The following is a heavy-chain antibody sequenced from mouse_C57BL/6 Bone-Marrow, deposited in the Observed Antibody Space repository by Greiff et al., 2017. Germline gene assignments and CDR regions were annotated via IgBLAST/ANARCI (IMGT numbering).Heavy chain of an antibody. CDR3: ARRDYYGSIFYWYFDV. V-gene: IGHV5-6*01. CDR2: ISSGGSYT. D-gene: IGHD1-1*01. CDR1: GFTFSSYG. J-gene: IGHJ1*03. Sequence: EVQLVESGGDLVKPGGSLKLSCAASGFTFSSYGMSWVRQTPDKRLEWVATISSGGSYTYYPDSVKGRFTIARDNAKNTLYLQMSSLKSEDTAMYYCARRDYYGSIFYWYFDVWGTGTTVTVSS.